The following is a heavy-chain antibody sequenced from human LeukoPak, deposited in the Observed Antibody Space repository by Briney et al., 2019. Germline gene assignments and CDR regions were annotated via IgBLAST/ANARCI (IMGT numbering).Heavy chain of an antibody. J-gene: IGHJ4*02. CDR3: ARGPVLAGYYKLFDY. D-gene: IGHD3-9*01. Sequence: SETLSLTCAVYGGSFSGYYWSWIRQPPGKGLEWIGEINHSGSTNYNPSLKSRVTISVDTSKNQFSLKLSSVTAADTAVYYCARGPVLAGYYKLFDYWGQGTLVTVSS. CDR2: INHSGST. CDR1: GGSFSGYY. V-gene: IGHV4-34*01.